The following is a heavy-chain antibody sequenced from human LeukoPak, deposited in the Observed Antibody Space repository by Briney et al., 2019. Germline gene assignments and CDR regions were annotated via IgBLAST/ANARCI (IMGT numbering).Heavy chain of an antibody. V-gene: IGHV4-38-2*02. CDR1: GYSISSGYY. J-gene: IGHJ6*03. CDR3: ARDIGGRIAAAGSYYYYYMDV. Sequence: SETLSLTCTVSGYSISSGYYWGWIRQPPGKGLEWIGSIYHSGSTYYNPSLKSRVTISVDTSKNQFSLKLSSETAADTAVYYCARDIGGRIAAAGSYYYYYMDVWGKGTTVTVSS. D-gene: IGHD6-13*01. CDR2: IYHSGST.